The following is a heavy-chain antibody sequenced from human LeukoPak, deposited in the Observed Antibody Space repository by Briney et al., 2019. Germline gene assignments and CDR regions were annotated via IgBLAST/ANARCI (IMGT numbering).Heavy chain of an antibody. Sequence: GGSLRLSCAASGFIFSNCGMHWVRQAPGKGLEWVAFIRFDRSDKYYIESVKGRFTISRDNSQDTVYLQMNSLRPEDTALYYCAKGGSGTHDIVDQWGQGTLVTVS. CDR2: IRFDRSDK. CDR3: AKGGSGTHDIVDQ. J-gene: IGHJ4*02. V-gene: IGHV3-30*02. D-gene: IGHD3-10*01. CDR1: GFIFSNCG.